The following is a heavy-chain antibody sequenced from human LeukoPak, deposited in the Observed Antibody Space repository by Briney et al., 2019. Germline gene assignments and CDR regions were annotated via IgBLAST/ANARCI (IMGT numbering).Heavy chain of an antibody. CDR3: ARVGQWLALRWGAFDY. J-gene: IGHJ4*02. Sequence: SVKVSCKASGGTFSSYAISWVRQAPGQGLEWMGGIIPIFGTANYAQKFQGRVTITADESTSTAYMELSSLRSEDTAVYYCARVGQWLALRWGAFDYWGQGTLVTVSS. CDR2: IIPIFGTA. CDR1: GGTFSSYA. D-gene: IGHD6-19*01. V-gene: IGHV1-69*13.